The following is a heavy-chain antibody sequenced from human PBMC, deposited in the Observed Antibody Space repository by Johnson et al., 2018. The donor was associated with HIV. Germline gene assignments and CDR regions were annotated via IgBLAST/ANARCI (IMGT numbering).Heavy chain of an antibody. Sequence: QVQLVESGGGVVQPGRSLRLSCAASGFTFSSYAMHWVRQAPGKGLEWVAVISYDGSNQYYADSVKGRFTISRDNSKNTLYLQMNSLRAEDTAVYYCASVRSDYSNDDAFDIWGQGTMVTVSS. CDR1: GFTFSSYA. CDR3: ASVRSDYSNDDAFDI. V-gene: IGHV3-30-3*01. J-gene: IGHJ3*02. CDR2: ISYDGSNQ. D-gene: IGHD4-11*01.